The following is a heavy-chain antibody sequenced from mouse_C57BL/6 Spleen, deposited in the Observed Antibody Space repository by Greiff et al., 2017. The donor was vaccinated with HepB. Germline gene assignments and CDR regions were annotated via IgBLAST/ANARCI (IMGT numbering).Heavy chain of an antibody. J-gene: IGHJ1*03. CDR2: IDPNSGGT. Sequence: QVQLKQPGAELVKPGALVKLSCKASGYTFTSYWMHWVKQRPGRGLEWIGRIDPNSGGTKYNEKFKSKATLTVDKPSSTAYMQLSSLTSEDSAVYYCARDIYYYGSSYEERYFDVWGTGTTVTVSS. D-gene: IGHD1-1*01. V-gene: IGHV1-72*01. CDR1: GYTFTSYW. CDR3: ARDIYYYGSSYEERYFDV.